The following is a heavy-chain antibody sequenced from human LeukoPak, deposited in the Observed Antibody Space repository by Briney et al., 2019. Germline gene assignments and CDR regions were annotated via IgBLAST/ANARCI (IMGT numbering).Heavy chain of an antibody. D-gene: IGHD3-16*02. J-gene: IGHJ4*02. V-gene: IGHV4-61*05. CDR3: ARVSVDGVDY. CDR1: GGSISSSSYY. CDR2: IYYSGST. Sequence: RASETLSLTCTVSGGSISSSSYYWGWIRQPPGKGLEWIGYIYYSGSTNYNPSLKSRVTISVDTSKNQFSLKLSSVTAADTAVYYCARVSVDGVDYWGQGTLVTVSS.